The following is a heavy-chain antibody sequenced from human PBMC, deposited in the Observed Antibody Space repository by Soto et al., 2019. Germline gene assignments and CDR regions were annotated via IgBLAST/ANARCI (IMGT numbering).Heavy chain of an antibody. CDR1: GFPFSIYS. CDR2: ITSDTNTI. V-gene: IGHV3-48*02. CDR3: ARSVEGHFDY. D-gene: IGHD6-19*01. Sequence: EVQLVESGGGLVQPGGSLRLTCVASGFPFSIYSMNWVRQAPGKGLEWSSYITSDTNTIKYAGSVQGRFTISRDNAKNLVYLQMNSLRDEDTAVYFCARSVEGHFDYWGQGTVVTVSS. J-gene: IGHJ4*02.